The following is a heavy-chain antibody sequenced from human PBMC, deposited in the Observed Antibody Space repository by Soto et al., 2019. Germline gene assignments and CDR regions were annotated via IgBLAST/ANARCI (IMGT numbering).Heavy chain of an antibody. J-gene: IGHJ6*02. D-gene: IGHD2-2*01. Sequence: GASVKVSCKASGYTFTSYDINWVRQATGQGLEWMGWMNPNSGNTGYAQKFQGRVTMTRNTSISTAYMELSSLSSEDTAVYYCARACSSTGCFPVHYYYYGRDVWGQGTTVTVSS. CDR3: ARACSSTGCFPVHYYYYGRDV. CDR1: GYTFTSYD. CDR2: MNPNSGNT. V-gene: IGHV1-8*01.